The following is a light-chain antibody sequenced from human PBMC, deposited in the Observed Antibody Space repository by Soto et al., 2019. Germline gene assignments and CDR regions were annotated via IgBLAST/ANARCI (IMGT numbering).Light chain of an antibody. V-gene: IGKV1-27*01. CDR3: QKYDSAPET. CDR1: QGISNS. CDR2: GAT. Sequence: DIQMTQSPSSLSASVGDRVIITCRASQGISNSFAWYQHKPGEVPKRLIFGATALPSEVPSRFSGSGSGTEFTLTISSPQPEDVATYYCQKYDSAPETFGPGTNVEIK. J-gene: IGKJ1*01.